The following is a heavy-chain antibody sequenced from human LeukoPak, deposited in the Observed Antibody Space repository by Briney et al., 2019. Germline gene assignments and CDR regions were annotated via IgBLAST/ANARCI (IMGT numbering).Heavy chain of an antibody. V-gene: IGHV3-7*05. D-gene: IGHD1-26*01. CDR2: IKQDGSEK. J-gene: IGHJ3*01. Sequence: GGSLRLSCAASGFTFSSYWMSWVRQAPGKGLEWLANIKQDGSEKYYVDSVKGRFTISRDNPKNSLYLQMNSLRAEDTAVYYCARYSGNYRAFDVWGQGTMVTVSS. CDR1: GFTFSSYW. CDR3: ARYSGNYRAFDV.